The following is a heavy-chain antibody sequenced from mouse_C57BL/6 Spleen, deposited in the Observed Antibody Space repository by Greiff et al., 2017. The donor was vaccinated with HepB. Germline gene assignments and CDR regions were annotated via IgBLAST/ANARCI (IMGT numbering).Heavy chain of an antibody. D-gene: IGHD2-1*01. CDR1: GYTFTSYG. CDR3: AREGIYYGKTDYAMDY. Sequence: VKVVESGAELARPGASVKLSCKASGYTFTSYGISWVKQRTGQGLEWIGEIYPRSGNTYYNEKFKGKATLTADKSSSTAYMELRSLTSEDSAVYFCAREGIYYGKTDYAMDYWGQGTSVTVSS. J-gene: IGHJ4*01. CDR2: IYPRSGNT. V-gene: IGHV1-81*01.